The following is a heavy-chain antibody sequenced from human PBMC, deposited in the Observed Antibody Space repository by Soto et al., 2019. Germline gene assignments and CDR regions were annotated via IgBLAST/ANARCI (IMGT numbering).Heavy chain of an antibody. Sequence: QVQLVESGGGVVQPGRSLRLSCAASGFTFSSYGMHWVRQAPGKGLEWVAVISYDGSNKYYADSVKGRFTISRDNSKNTLYLQMNSLRAEDTAVYYCAKAGIVVVPAAIAYVGYFDLWGRGTLVTVSS. V-gene: IGHV3-30*18. J-gene: IGHJ2*01. CDR2: ISYDGSNK. D-gene: IGHD2-2*02. CDR1: GFTFSSYG. CDR3: AKAGIVVVPAAIAYVGYFDL.